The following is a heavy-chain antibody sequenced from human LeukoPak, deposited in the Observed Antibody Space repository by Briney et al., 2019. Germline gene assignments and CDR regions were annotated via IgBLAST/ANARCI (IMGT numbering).Heavy chain of an antibody. CDR1: GFTFSSYS. Sequence: PGGSLRLSCAASGFTFSSYSMNWVRQAPGKGLEWVSSISSSSSYIYYADSVKGRFTISRDNAKNSLYLQMNSLRAEDTAVYYCARDLFSWIQLWIFGYWGQGTLVTVSS. D-gene: IGHD5-18*01. V-gene: IGHV3-21*01. CDR2: ISSSSSYI. J-gene: IGHJ4*02. CDR3: ARDLFSWIQLWIFGY.